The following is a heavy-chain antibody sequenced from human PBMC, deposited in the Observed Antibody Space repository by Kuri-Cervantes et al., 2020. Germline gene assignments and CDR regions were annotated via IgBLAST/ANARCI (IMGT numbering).Heavy chain of an antibody. D-gene: IGHD3-10*01. Sequence: ASVKVSCKSSGYTFTGYYMQWVRQAPGQGLEWMGWINPDSGGANYAQKFQGRVTMTTDTSTSTAYMELRSLRSDDTAVYYCARMIAYGSGSRFREDVWGQGTTVTVSS. J-gene: IGHJ6*02. CDR1: GYTFTGYY. CDR2: INPDSGGA. CDR3: ARMIAYGSGSRFREDV. V-gene: IGHV1-2*02.